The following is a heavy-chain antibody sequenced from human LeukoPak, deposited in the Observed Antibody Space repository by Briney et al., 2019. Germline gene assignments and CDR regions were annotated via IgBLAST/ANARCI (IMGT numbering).Heavy chain of an antibody. D-gene: IGHD5-24*01. CDR3: ARDTDGYNFFDY. CDR2: INSDGSST. J-gene: IGHJ4*02. V-gene: IGHV3-74*01. CDR1: GFTFRSYW. Sequence: GGSLRLSCAASGFTFRSYWMHWVRQAPGKGLVWVSRINSDGSSTSYADSVKGRFTISRDNAKISLYLQMNSLRAEDTAVYYCARDTDGYNFFDYWGQGTLVTVSS.